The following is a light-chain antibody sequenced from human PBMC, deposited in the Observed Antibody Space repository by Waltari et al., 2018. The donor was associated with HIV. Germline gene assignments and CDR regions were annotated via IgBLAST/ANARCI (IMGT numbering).Light chain of an antibody. CDR2: GAS. V-gene: IGKV3-20*01. J-gene: IGKJ1*01. CDR3: QQFGSSPWT. CDR1: QTVDSSF. Sequence: EIVLTQSPGTLSLSPGERATLSCRASQTVDSSFLAWYQQRPGRAPRLLIYGASNRATGIPDRFGGSGSGTDFTLTITRLEPEDFAVYYCQQFGSSPWTFGQGTKVEVK.